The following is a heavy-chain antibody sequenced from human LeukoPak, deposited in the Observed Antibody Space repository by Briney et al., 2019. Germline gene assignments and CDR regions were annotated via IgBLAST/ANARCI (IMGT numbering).Heavy chain of an antibody. D-gene: IGHD2-15*01. CDR3: ARKGGLFDY. J-gene: IGHJ4*02. CDR1: GGSIRYYS. CDR2: IYYNGTT. V-gene: IGHV4-59*01. Sequence: SETLSLTCSVSGGSIRYYSWSWIRQSPGKGLEWIGYIYYNGTTNYNTSLKSRVTISVDMSKNQFSLKMSSVTAADTAVYYCARKGGLFDYWGQGRLVTVSS.